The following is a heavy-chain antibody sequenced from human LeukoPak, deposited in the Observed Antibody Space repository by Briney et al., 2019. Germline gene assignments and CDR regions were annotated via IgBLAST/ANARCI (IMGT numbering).Heavy chain of an antibody. CDR1: GGSISSYY. J-gene: IGHJ4*02. Sequence: SETLSLTCTVSGGSISSYYWSWIRQPAGKGLEWIGRIYTSGSTNYNPSLKSRVTISVDTSKNQFSLKLSSVTAADTAVYYCARSFRGGDSRTPGYWGQGTLVTVSS. V-gene: IGHV4-4*07. D-gene: IGHD3-22*01. CDR3: ARSFRGGDSRTPGY. CDR2: IYTSGST.